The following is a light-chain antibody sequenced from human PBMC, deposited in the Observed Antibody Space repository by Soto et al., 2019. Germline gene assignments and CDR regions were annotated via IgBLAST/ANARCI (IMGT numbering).Light chain of an antibody. Sequence: QSALTQPASVSGGPGQSITISCTGTSSDVGGYNFVSWYQQHPGKAPKLMISGVTNRPAGVSNRFSGSKSGNTASLTITGLQAEDEADYYCSSYTTSSTWVFGGGTKVTV. CDR3: SSYTTSSTWV. V-gene: IGLV2-14*01. J-gene: IGLJ3*02. CDR1: SSDVGGYNF. CDR2: GVT.